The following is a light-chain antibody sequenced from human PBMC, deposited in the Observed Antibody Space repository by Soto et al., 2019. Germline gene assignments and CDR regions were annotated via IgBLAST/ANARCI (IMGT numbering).Light chain of an antibody. CDR3: HQRSIPPA. CDR2: DAS. J-gene: IGKJ4*01. Sequence: EIVLTQSPATLSLSPGERATLSCRASQSVSTYLAWYQQKPGQAPRLLIYDASNRATGIPARFSGSGSGTDFTLTLSSLEPEDFAVYYCHQRSIPPAFGGGTKVEIK. V-gene: IGKV3-11*01. CDR1: QSVSTY.